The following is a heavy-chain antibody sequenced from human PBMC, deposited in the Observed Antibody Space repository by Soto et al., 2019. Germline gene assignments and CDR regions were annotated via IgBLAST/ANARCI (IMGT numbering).Heavy chain of an antibody. CDR3: ARVMETANEFLDY. V-gene: IGHV3-7*01. Sequence: EVQLVQSGGGLVQPGGSLRLACVASGFTFRGHRMTWVRQAPGKGLEWVANIDRDGSGKFYADSVRGRFTVSRDDADNSLFLQMRSLRAEDTALYYCARVMETANEFLDYWGQGARVTVSS. CDR2: IDRDGSGK. CDR1: GFTFRGHR. D-gene: IGHD2-8*01. J-gene: IGHJ4*02.